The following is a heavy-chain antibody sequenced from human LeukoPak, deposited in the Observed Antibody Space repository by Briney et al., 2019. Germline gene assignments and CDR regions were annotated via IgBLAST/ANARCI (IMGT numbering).Heavy chain of an antibody. CDR3: ARDKGLPQAFYI. Sequence: SETLSLTCTASGGSISSYYWSWIRQPPGKGLEWIGYIYYSGSTTHNPSPKSRVTISIDTSKNQFSLKLTSVTAADTAVYYCARDKGLPQAFYIWCQGTMVPVSS. CDR1: GGSISSYY. V-gene: IGHV4-59*01. CDR2: IYYSGST. D-gene: IGHD5/OR15-5a*01. J-gene: IGHJ3*02.